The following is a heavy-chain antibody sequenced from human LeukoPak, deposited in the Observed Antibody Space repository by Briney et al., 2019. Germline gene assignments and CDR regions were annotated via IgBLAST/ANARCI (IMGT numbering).Heavy chain of an antibody. CDR1: GGSISSRSYY. J-gene: IGHJ6*03. D-gene: IGHD3-10*01. V-gene: IGHV4-39*07. CDR2: IYYSGST. CDR3: ARCAWQLRDYYYYMDV. Sequence: ASETLSLTCTVSGGSISSRSYYWGWIRQPPGKGLEWIGNIYYSGSTYYNPSLKSRVTISVDTSKNQFSLKLSSVTAADTAVYYCARCAWQLRDYYYYMDVWGKGTMVTVSS.